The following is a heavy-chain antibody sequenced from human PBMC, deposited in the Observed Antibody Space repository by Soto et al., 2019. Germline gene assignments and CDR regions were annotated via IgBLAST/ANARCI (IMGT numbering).Heavy chain of an antibody. CDR3: AKPGDSSSLVSSWFDP. CDR2: ISGSGGST. J-gene: IGHJ5*02. D-gene: IGHD6-6*01. Sequence: GGSLRLSCAASGFTFSSYAMSWVRQAPGKGLEWVSAISGSGGSTYYADSVKGRFTISRDNSKNTLYLQMNSLRAEDMAVYYCAKPGDSSSLVSSWFDPWGQGTLVTVSS. CDR1: GFTFSSYA. V-gene: IGHV3-23*01.